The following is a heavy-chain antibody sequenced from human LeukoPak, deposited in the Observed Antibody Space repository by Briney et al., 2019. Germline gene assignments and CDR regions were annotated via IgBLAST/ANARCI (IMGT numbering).Heavy chain of an antibody. D-gene: IGHD3-22*01. Sequence: GGSLRLSCAASEFTFSRYWMSWVRHVPRKGLEWVANIKEDGSDKYYGDSVKGRFTISRDNSKNTLYLQMNSLRAEDTAVYYCARSGGMNYYDSSGYPDYWGQGTLVTVSS. CDR2: IKEDGSDK. V-gene: IGHV3-7*01. J-gene: IGHJ4*02. CDR3: ARSGGMNYYDSSGYPDY. CDR1: EFTFSRYW.